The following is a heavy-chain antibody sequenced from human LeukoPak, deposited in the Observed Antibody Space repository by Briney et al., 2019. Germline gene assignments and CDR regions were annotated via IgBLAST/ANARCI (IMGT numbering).Heavy chain of an antibody. CDR3: ARGWDVYYYYYMDV. D-gene: IGHD1-26*01. CDR2: IYYSGST. CDR1: GGSISSYY. J-gene: IGHJ6*03. Sequence: PSETLSLTCTVSGGSISSYYWSWIRQPPGKGLEWIGYIYYSGSTNYNPSLKSRVTISVDKSKNQFSLKLSSVTAADTAVYYCARGWDVYYYYYMDVWGKGTTVTVSS. V-gene: IGHV4-59*12.